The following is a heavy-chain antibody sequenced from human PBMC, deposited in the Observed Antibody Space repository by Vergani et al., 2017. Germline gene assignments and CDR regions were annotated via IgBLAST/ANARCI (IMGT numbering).Heavy chain of an antibody. CDR3: VKSIRVVATRGDGFDV. V-gene: IGHV3-74*01. D-gene: IGHD5-12*01. CDR1: GFSFSTYW. J-gene: IGHJ3*01. CDR2: INWNSDSI. Sequence: EAQVVESGGGLVQPGGSLRLSCAASGFSFSTYWMHWVRQAPGKGLVWVSGINWNSDSIAYADSVKGRFTISRDISKNTVSLEMTSLRAEDTARYFCVKSIRVVATRGDGFDVWGQGTLVTVSS.